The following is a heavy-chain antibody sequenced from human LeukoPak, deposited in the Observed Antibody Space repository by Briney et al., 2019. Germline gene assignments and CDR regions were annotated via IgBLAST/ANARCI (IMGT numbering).Heavy chain of an antibody. J-gene: IGHJ3*02. V-gene: IGHV3-21*01. D-gene: IGHD5-18*01. CDR2: ISSSSSYI. CDR1: GFTFSSYA. Sequence: PGGSLRLSCAASGFTFSSYAMSWVRQAPGKGLEWVSSISSSSSYIYYADSVKGRFTISRDNAKNSLYLQMNSLRAEDTAVYYCARDSKAQWAIQGDAFDIWGQGTMVTVSS. CDR3: ARDSKAQWAIQGDAFDI.